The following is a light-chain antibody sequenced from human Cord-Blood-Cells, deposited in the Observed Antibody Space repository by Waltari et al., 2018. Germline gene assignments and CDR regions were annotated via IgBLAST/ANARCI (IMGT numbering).Light chain of an antibody. CDR2: EGS. CDR3: CSYAGSSTWV. V-gene: IGLV2-23*01. J-gene: IGLJ3*02. CDR1: SRDVGSYHR. Sequence: SALTQPASVSGSPGQSITISCTGTSRDVGSYHRFSWYQQHPGKAPKLMIYEGSKRPSGVSNRFSGSKSGNTASLTISGLQAEDEADYYCCSYAGSSTWVFGGGTKLTVL.